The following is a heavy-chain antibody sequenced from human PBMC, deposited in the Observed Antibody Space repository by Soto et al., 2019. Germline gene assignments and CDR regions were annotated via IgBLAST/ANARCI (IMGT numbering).Heavy chain of an antibody. CDR2: IGTAGDT. V-gene: IGHV3-13*01. J-gene: IGHJ4*02. CDR3: ARAGYCTNGVCYTPFDY. D-gene: IGHD2-8*01. Sequence: EVQLVESGGGLVQPGGSLRLSCAASGFTFSSYDMHWVRQATGKGLEWVSAIGTAGDTYYPGSVKGRFTISRENAKNSLYLQMNSLRAGDTAVYYCARAGYCTNGVCYTPFDYWGQGTLVTVSS. CDR1: GFTFSSYD.